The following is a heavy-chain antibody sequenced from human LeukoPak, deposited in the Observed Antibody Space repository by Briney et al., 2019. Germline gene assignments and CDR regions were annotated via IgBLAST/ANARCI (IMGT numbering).Heavy chain of an antibody. CDR3: ARGAPDNWFDP. J-gene: IGHJ5*02. CDR1: GGSFSGYY. Sequence: SETLSLTCAVYGGSFSGYYWSWIRQPPGKGLEWIGEINHSGSTNYNPSLKSRVTISVDTSKNQLSLKLSSVTAADTAVYYCARGAPDNWFDPWGQGTLVTVSS. CDR2: INHSGST. V-gene: IGHV4-34*01.